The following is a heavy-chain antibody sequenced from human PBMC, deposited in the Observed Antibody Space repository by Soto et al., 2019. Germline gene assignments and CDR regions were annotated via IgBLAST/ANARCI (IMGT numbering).Heavy chain of an antibody. CDR1: GFTFSSYA. Sequence: PGGSLRLSCAASGFTFSSYAMSWVRQAPGKGLEWVSAISGSGGSTYYADSVKGRFTISRDNSKNTLYLQMNSLRAEYKSVYYCAKVIAGHIVATEPNDYWGQGTLVTVSS. D-gene: IGHD5-12*01. CDR2: ISGSGGST. V-gene: IGHV3-23*01. CDR3: AKVIAGHIVATEPNDY. J-gene: IGHJ4*02.